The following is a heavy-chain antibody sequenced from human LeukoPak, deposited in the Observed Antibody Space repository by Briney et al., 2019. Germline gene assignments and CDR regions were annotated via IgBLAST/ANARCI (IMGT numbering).Heavy chain of an antibody. CDR1: GFTVSSNY. CDR3: ASQSRGYSYGYDY. V-gene: IGHV3-30*02. J-gene: IGHJ4*02. D-gene: IGHD5-18*01. CDR2: IRYDGSNK. Sequence: GGSLRLSCAASGFTVSSNYMSWVRQAPGKGLEWVAFIRYDGSNKYYADSVKGRFTISRDNSKNTLYLQMNSLRAEDTAVYYCASQSRGYSYGYDYWGQGTLVTVSS.